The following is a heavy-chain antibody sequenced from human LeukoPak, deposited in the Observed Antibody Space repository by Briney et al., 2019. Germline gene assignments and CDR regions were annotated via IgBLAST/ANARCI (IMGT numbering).Heavy chain of an antibody. CDR1: GFTFSSYG. J-gene: IGHJ4*02. V-gene: IGHV3-23*01. CDR3: AKAVPKAVVTPSFDY. D-gene: IGHD4-23*01. CDR2: ISGSAVST. Sequence: GGSLRPSCAASGFTFSSYGMSWVRQAPGKGLEWVSAISGSAVSTYYADSVKGRFTISRDNSKNTLYLQMNSLRVEDTAVYYCAKAVPKAVVTPSFDYWGQGTLVTVSS.